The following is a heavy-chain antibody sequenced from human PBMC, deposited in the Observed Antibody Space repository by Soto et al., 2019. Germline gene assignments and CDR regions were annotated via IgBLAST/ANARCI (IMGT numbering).Heavy chain of an antibody. CDR1: DFDFSSYG. CDR3: ARDSGWLILNFDN. D-gene: IGHD3-10*01. J-gene: IGHJ4*02. CDR2: SPYDGRET. Sequence: GGSLRLSCAASDFDFSSYGIHWVRQAPGKGLEWVAASPYDGRETFYADSAKGRFTVSKEMSKNTAFLQMNALRHEDTAVYFCARDSGWLILNFDNWGQGTPVTVSS. V-gene: IGHV3-30*03.